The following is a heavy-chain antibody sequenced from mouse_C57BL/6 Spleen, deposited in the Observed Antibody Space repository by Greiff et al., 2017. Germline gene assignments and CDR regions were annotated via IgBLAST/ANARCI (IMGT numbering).Heavy chain of an antibody. CDR3: ARGLLRSSYYYAMDY. CDR2: IDPEDGET. D-gene: IGHD1-1*01. J-gene: IGHJ4*01. V-gene: IGHV14-2*01. CDR1: GFNIKDYY. Sequence: VQLKESGAELVKPGASVKLSCTASGFNIKDYYMHWVKQRTEQGLEWIGRIDPEDGETKYAPKFQGKATITADTSSNTAYLQLSSLTSEDTAVYYCARGLLRSSYYYAMDYWGQGTSVTVSS.